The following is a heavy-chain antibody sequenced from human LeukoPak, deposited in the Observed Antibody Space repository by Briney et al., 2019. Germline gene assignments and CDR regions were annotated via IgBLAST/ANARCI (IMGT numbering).Heavy chain of an antibody. D-gene: IGHD3-10*01. V-gene: IGHV4-4*07. Sequence: SETLSLTCTVSGGSISSYYWSWIRQPAGKGLEWIGRIYTSGSTNYNPSLKSRVTMSVDTSKNQFSLKLSSVTAADTAVYYCATYRAWVTMIRGPEHWGQGTLVTVSS. CDR2: IYTSGST. CDR3: ATYRAWVTMIRGPEH. CDR1: GGSISSYY. J-gene: IGHJ4*02.